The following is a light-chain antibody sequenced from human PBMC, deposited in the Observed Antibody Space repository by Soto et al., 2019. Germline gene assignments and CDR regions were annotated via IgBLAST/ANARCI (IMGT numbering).Light chain of an antibody. CDR3: SSYTSSSNV. V-gene: IGLV2-14*01. J-gene: IGLJ1*01. Sequence: QSALTQPASVSGSPGQSITISCTGTSSDVGGYNYVSWYQQHPGKATKLMIYEVSNRPSGVSNRFSGSKSGNTASLTISGLQAEDEADYYCSSYTSSSNVFGTGTKLTVL. CDR2: EVS. CDR1: SSDVGGYNY.